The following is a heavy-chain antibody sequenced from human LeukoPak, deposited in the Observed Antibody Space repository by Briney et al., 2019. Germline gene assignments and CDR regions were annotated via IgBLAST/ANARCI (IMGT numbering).Heavy chain of an antibody. CDR2: ISGSGGST. Sequence: GSLRLSCAASGFTFSSYTMTWVRQAPGKGLEWVSAISGSGGSTYYADSVKGRFTISRDNSKNTLYLQMNSLRAEDTALYYCAKRYCSGGSCYSAGFDIWGPGTMVTVSS. CDR3: AKRYCSGGSCYSAGFDI. CDR1: GFTFSSYT. J-gene: IGHJ3*02. D-gene: IGHD2-15*01. V-gene: IGHV3-23*01.